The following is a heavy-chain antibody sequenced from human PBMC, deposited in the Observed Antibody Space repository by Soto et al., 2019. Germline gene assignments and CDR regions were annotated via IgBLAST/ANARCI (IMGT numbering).Heavy chain of an antibody. CDR3: AADKATIFGVVNMDY. CDR1: GFTFTSSA. CDR2: IVVGSGNT. D-gene: IGHD3-3*01. J-gene: IGHJ4*02. Sequence: GASVKVSCKASGFTFTSSAVQWVRQARGQRLEWIGWIVVGSGNTNYAQKFQERVTITRDMSTSTAYTELSSLRSEDTAVYYCAADKATIFGVVNMDYWGQGTLVTVSS. V-gene: IGHV1-58*01.